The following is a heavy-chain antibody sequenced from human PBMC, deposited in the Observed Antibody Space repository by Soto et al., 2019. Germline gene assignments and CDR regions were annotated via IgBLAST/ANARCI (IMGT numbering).Heavy chain of an antibody. CDR2: ISGSDGKT. D-gene: IGHD3-3*01. CDR1: GFSFASFA. Sequence: DVRLAESGGGLVQPGGSLRLSCTTSGFSFASFAMTWVRQAPGKGLEWVATISGSDGKTYYADSVKGRFSISRDTSRNTLYLQMNSLRADDTAIYYCAKWSYLDYWGQGTRVNVSS. CDR3: AKWSYLDY. J-gene: IGHJ4*02. V-gene: IGHV3-23*04.